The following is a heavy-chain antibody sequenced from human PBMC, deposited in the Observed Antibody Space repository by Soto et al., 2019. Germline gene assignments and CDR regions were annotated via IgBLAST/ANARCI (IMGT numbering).Heavy chain of an antibody. CDR2: IRSKAYGGTT. Sequence: EVQLVESGGGLVQPGRSLRVSCTASGFTFGDYAMSWVRQAPGKGLEWVGFIRSKAYGGTTEYAASVKGRFTISRDDSKSIAYLQMNSLKTEDTAVYYCTRSYCSSTSCLLYGMDVWGQGTTVTVSS. D-gene: IGHD2-2*01. J-gene: IGHJ6*02. CDR3: TRSYCSSTSCLLYGMDV. V-gene: IGHV3-49*04. CDR1: GFTFGDYA.